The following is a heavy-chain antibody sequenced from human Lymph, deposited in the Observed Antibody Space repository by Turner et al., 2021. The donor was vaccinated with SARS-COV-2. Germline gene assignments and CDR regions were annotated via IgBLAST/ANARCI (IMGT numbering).Heavy chain of an antibody. J-gene: IGHJ6*02. CDR1: GFTFPSYW. CDR2: KKQDGSEN. CDR3: ARVGVRFEWSDGYHYYYAMDV. D-gene: IGHD3-3*01. V-gene: IGHV3-7*03. Sequence: EVQLLESGGGLVQPGGSLRTSCAASGFTFPSYWMSWVRQAPGKGLEWVAKKKQDGSENYYVDSVKGRFTISRDNAKNSLYLQMNSLRADDTAVYFCARVGVRFEWSDGYHYYYAMDVWGQGTTVTVSS.